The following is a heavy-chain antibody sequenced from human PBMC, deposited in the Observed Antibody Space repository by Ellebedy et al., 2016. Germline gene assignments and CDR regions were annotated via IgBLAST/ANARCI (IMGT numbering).Heavy chain of an antibody. D-gene: IGHD3-10*01. J-gene: IGHJ3*02. Sequence: GGSLRLSXAASGFTFDDYAMHWVRQAPGKGLEWVSGISWNSGSIGYADSVKGRFTISRDNAKNSLYLQMNSLRAEDTALYYCAKDMVRGVKSDAFDIWGQGTMVTVSS. V-gene: IGHV3-9*01. CDR2: ISWNSGSI. CDR3: AKDMVRGVKSDAFDI. CDR1: GFTFDDYA.